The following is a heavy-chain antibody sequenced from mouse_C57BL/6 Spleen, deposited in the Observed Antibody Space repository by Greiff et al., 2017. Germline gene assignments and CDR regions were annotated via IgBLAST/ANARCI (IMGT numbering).Heavy chain of an antibody. V-gene: IGHV10-3*01. Sequence: EVQVVESGGGLVQPKGSLKLSCAASGFTFNTYAMHWVRQAPGKGLEWVARIRSKSSNYATYYADSVKDRFTISRDDSQSMLYLQMNNLKTEDTAMCYSVGELGRFDYWGQGTTLTVSS. CDR1: GFTFNTYA. J-gene: IGHJ2*01. CDR3: VGELGRFDY. D-gene: IGHD4-1*01. CDR2: IRSKSSNYAT.